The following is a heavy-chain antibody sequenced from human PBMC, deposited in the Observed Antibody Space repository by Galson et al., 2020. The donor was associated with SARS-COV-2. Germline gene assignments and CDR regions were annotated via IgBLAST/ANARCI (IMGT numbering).Heavy chain of an antibody. CDR2: ISHSGST. Sequence: SETSLTCAVYGGSFSDYSWTWVRQPPGKGLEWIGEISHSGSTNYSPSLKSRVFMSVDTSKNQFSLKLRSVTAADTAVYYCARGGSRPIMAFDYYYFYMDVWGKGTTVTVSS. CDR3: ARGGSRPIMAFDYYYFYMDV. V-gene: IGHV4-34*01. CDR1: GGSFSDYS. D-gene: IGHD3-10*01. J-gene: IGHJ6*03.